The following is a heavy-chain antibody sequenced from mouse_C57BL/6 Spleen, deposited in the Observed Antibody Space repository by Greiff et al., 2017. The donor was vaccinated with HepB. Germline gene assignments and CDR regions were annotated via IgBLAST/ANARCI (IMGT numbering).Heavy chain of an antibody. Sequence: QVQLKQSGAELVRPGASVKLSCKASGYTFTDYYINWVKQRPGQGLEWIARIYPGSGNTYYNEKFKGKATLTAEKSSSTAYMQLSSLTSEDSAVYFCARERYYGSSLPFAYWGQGTLVTVSA. CDR2: IYPGSGNT. D-gene: IGHD1-1*01. CDR3: ARERYYGSSLPFAY. J-gene: IGHJ3*01. V-gene: IGHV1-76*01. CDR1: GYTFTDYY.